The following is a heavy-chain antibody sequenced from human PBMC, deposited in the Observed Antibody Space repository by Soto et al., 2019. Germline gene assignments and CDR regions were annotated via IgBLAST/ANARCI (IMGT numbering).Heavy chain of an antibody. CDR2: MNPNSGNT. CDR3: AGGLSPLYSSSWLGWFDP. CDR1: GYTFTSYD. V-gene: IGHV1-8*01. J-gene: IGHJ5*02. Sequence: QVQLVQSGAEVKKPGASVKVSCKASGYTFTSYDINWVRQATGQGLEWMGWMNPNSGNTGYAQKFQGRVTMTRNTSKSTAYMELSSLRSEDTAVYYCAGGLSPLYSSSWLGWFDPWGQGTLVTVSS. D-gene: IGHD6-13*01.